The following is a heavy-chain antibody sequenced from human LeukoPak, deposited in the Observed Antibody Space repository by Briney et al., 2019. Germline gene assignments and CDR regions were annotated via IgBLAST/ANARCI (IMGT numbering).Heavy chain of an antibody. CDR1: GGSISSGDYY. D-gene: IGHD1-26*01. Sequence: SETLSLTCTVSGGSISSGDYYWRWIRQPPGKGLEWIGYIYYSGSTYYNPSLKSRVTISVDTSKNQFSLKLSSVTAADTAVYYCARGELDRYYYYYYGMDVWGQGTTVTVSS. CDR2: IYYSGST. CDR3: ARGELDRYYYYYYGMDV. J-gene: IGHJ6*02. V-gene: IGHV4-30-4*01.